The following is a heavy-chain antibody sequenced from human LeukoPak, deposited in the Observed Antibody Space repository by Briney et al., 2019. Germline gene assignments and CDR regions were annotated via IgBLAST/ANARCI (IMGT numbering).Heavy chain of an antibody. CDR2: INDSGRT. V-gene: IGHV4-34*01. J-gene: IGHJ6*03. CDR1: GGSFSNYY. D-gene: IGHD1-7*01. CDR3: ARRWNYGRNYYIDV. Sequence: SEALSLTCAVYGGSFSNYYWSWIRQPPGKGLEWIGEINDSGRTNYNPSLMSRVTVSVDTSKNQFSLRLTSVTATDTAVYYCARRWNYGRNYYIDVWGSGARVRVSS.